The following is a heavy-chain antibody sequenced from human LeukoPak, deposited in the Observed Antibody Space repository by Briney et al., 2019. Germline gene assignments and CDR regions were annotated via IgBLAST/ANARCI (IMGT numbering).Heavy chain of an antibody. J-gene: IGHJ5*02. CDR3: ARAGYSSGWYSRHNWFDP. CDR1: DDIFTSYG. CDR2: ISAYNGNT. V-gene: IGHV1-18*01. Sequence: ASVKVSCKASDDIFTSYGISWVRQAPGQGLEWMGWISAYNGNTNYAQKLQGRVTMTTDTSTSTAYMELRSLRSDDTAVYYCARAGYSSGWYSRHNWFDPWGQGTLVTVSS. D-gene: IGHD6-19*01.